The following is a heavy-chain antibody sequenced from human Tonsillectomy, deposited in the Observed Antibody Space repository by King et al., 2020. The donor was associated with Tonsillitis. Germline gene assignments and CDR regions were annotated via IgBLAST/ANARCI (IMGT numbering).Heavy chain of an antibody. CDR2: IHPDDSDT. J-gene: IGHJ3*02. D-gene: IGHD3-22*01. CDR1: GYSFTSYW. CDR3: ARRLGYYYDSSVYQKSFDI. Sequence: VQLVESGAEVKKPGESLKISCTGSGYSFTSYWIGWVRQMPGKGLEWMGIIHPDDSDTKYSPSFQGQVTISAAKSISTAYLQWSSLKASDTAMYYCARRLGYYYDSSVYQKSFDIWGQGTVVSVSS. V-gene: IGHV5-51*01.